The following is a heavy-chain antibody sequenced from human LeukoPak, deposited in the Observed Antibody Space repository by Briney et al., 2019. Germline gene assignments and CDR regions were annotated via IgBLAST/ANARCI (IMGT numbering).Heavy chain of an antibody. CDR3: VCYDNAAEYFHY. CDR2: ITTSGGST. V-gene: IGHV3-23*01. Sequence: TGGSLRLSCAASGFIFSNYAMSWVRQAPGKGLEWVSSITTSGGSTSYADSVKGRFTISRDNSKNTQYLQMNSLRAEDTALYYCVCYDNAAEYFHYWGQGTLVTVSS. D-gene: IGHD3-22*01. J-gene: IGHJ1*01. CDR1: GFIFSNYA.